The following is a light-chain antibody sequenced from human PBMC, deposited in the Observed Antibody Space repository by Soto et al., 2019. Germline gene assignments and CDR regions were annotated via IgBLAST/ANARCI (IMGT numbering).Light chain of an antibody. CDR3: QQSFRTPRA. J-gene: IGKJ1*01. CDR2: GAS. Sequence: DIQMTQSPSALSESVGDRVTITCRASQYVDTYLNWYQQKPGKAPKLLIYGASSLHSGVPSRFSGFGSGTDFTLTISSLQPEDSATYYCQQSFRTPRAFGQGTKVEVK. CDR1: QYVDTY. V-gene: IGKV1-39*01.